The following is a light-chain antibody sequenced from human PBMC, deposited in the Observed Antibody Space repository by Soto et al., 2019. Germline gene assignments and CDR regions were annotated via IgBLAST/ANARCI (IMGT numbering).Light chain of an antibody. V-gene: IGKV3-11*01. CDR1: QSVSSY. CDR3: QQRSNWPIT. J-gene: IGKJ5*01. CDR2: DAS. Sequence: EIVLTQSPATLSLSPGERATRSCRASQSVSSYLAWYQQKPGQAPRLLIYDASNRATGIPARFSGSGSGTDFTLTISCLEPEDFAVYYCQQRSNWPITFGQGTRLEI.